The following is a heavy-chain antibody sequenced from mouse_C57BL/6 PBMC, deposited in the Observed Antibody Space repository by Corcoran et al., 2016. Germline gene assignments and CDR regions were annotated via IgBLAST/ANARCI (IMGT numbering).Heavy chain of an antibody. CDR3: ARTDGRDYVDY. V-gene: IGHV1-26*01. Sequence: EVQLQQSGPELVKPGASVKISCKASGSTFTDYYMNWVKQSHGKSLEWIGGINPNNGGTRYNQKFKGKATLTVDKSSSTAYMELRSLTSEDSAVYYGARTDGRDYVDYWGKGITPTFSS. CDR1: GSTFTDYY. D-gene: IGHD1-1*01. J-gene: IGHJ2*01. CDR2: INPNNGGT.